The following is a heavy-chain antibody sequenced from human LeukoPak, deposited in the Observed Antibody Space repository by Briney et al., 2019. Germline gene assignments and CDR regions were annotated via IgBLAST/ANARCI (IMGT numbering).Heavy chain of an antibody. Sequence: SSVKVSCKASGYTFTGYYMHWVRQAPGQGLEWMGRINPNSGGTNYAQKFQGRVTMTRDTSISTAYMELSRLRSDDTAVYYCAREGIHRDGYNYDYWGQGTLVTVSS. CDR3: AREGIHRDGYNYDY. D-gene: IGHD5-24*01. CDR2: INPNSGGT. J-gene: IGHJ4*02. V-gene: IGHV1-2*06. CDR1: GYTFTGYY.